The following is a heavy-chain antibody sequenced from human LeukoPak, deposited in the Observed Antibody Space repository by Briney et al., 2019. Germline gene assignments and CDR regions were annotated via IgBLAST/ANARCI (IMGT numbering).Heavy chain of an antibody. Sequence: GGSLRLSCAASGFTFDDYAMHWVRQAPGKGLEWVSGISWNSGSIGYADSVKGRFTISRDNAKNSLYLQMNSLRAEDTAVYYCAKSEGYCSGGSCARLGMDVWGQGTTVTVSS. D-gene: IGHD2-15*01. V-gene: IGHV3-9*01. CDR3: AKSEGYCSGGSCARLGMDV. CDR2: ISWNSGSI. J-gene: IGHJ6*02. CDR1: GFTFDDYA.